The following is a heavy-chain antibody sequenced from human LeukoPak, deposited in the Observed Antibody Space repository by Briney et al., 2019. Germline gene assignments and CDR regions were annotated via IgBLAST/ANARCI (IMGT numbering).Heavy chain of an antibody. CDR1: GFTFSDYY. J-gene: IGHJ3*02. CDR3: AREGPRGAVVGDAFDI. D-gene: IGHD2-21*01. CDR2: ISNSGSPI. V-gene: IGHV3-11*04. Sequence: GGSLRLFCAASGFTFSDYYMSWIRQAPGKGLEWVSYISNSGSPIYYADSVKGRFTISRDNDKHSRYLQMNSRRAEDTAVYYCAREGPRGAVVGDAFDIWGQGTMVTVSS.